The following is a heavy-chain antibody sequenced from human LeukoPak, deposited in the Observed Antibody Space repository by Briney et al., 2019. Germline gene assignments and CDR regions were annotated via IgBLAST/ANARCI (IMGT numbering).Heavy chain of an antibody. V-gene: IGHV3-48*01. Sequence: GESLRLSCAASGFTFSSYSMNWVRQAPGKGLEWVSYISSSSSTIYYADSVKGRFTISRDNAKNSLYLQMNSLRAEDTAVYYCARDLGSSSSYFDYWGQGTLVTVSS. CDR3: ARDLGSSSSYFDY. J-gene: IGHJ4*02. D-gene: IGHD6-13*01. CDR2: ISSSSSTI. CDR1: GFTFSSYS.